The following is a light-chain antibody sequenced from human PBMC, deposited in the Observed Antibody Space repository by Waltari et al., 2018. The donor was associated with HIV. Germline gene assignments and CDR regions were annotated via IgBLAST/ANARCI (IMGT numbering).Light chain of an antibody. CDR1: SSNIGAGYD. J-gene: IGLJ2*01. V-gene: IGLV1-40*01. Sequence: QSVLTQPPSVSGAPGQRVTISCTGSSSNIGAGYDVHWYQQVPGTAPRLLIYDDTNRPSGVPERFSGSRSGTSASLAITGLQVKDEADYYCQSYDDNLEGVFGGGTKVTVL. CDR3: QSYDDNLEGV. CDR2: DDT.